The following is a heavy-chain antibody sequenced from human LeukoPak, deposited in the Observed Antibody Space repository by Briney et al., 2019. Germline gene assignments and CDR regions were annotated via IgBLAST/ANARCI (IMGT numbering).Heavy chain of an antibody. J-gene: IGHJ4*02. Sequence: SETLSLXCTVSGGSISSGDYYWSWIRQPPGKGLEWIGYIYYSGSTYYNPSLKSRVTISVDTSKNQFSLKLSSVTAADTAVYYCARDLYSSGLNSFDYWGQGTLVTVSS. CDR3: ARDLYSSGLNSFDY. D-gene: IGHD6-19*01. CDR1: GGSISSGDYY. V-gene: IGHV4-30-4*08. CDR2: IYYSGST.